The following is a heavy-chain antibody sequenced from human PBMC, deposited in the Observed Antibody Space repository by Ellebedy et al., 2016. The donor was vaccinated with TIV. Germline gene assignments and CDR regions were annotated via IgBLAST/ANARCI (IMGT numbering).Heavy chain of an antibody. CDR1: DGSISSGDYY. CDR2: IYHSGST. D-gene: IGHD3-9*01. Sequence: SETLSLXXTVSDGSISSGDYYWGWIRQPPGEGLEWIGCIYHSGSTYYNPSLKSRITISVETSKKQFSLTLRSVTAADTAVYYCARGLRYFEEAHDAFDIWGQGTMVTVSS. V-gene: IGHV4-30-4*08. CDR3: ARGLRYFEEAHDAFDI. J-gene: IGHJ3*02.